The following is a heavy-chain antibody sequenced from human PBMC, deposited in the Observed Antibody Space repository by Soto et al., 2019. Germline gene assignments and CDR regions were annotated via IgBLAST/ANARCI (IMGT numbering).Heavy chain of an antibody. V-gene: IGHV3-64*01. CDR2: ISSNGVGT. Sequence: EVQLAESGGGLAQPGGSLRLSCAASGFTLSGYAMDWVRQAPGKGLEYVSGISSNGVGTDYANSVQGRFTISRDNSKNTVYLQMGSLRPEDMAVYYCARRARPDFYYMDAWGKGTTVTVSS. CDR3: ARRARPDFYYMDA. D-gene: IGHD6-6*01. J-gene: IGHJ6*03. CDR1: GFTLSGYA.